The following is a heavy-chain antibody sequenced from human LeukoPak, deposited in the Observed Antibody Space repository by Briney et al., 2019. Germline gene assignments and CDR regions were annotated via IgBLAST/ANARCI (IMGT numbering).Heavy chain of an antibody. D-gene: IGHD3-10*01. CDR3: ARPLFTMVRGPISYFDY. CDR1: GFTFSNYA. J-gene: IGHJ4*02. Sequence: GGSLRLSCAASGFTFSNYAMHWVRQAPGKGLEWVAVISYDGSNKYYADSVKDRFTISRDNSKNTLYLQMNSLRAEDTAVYYCARPLFTMVRGPISYFDYWGQGTLVTVSS. V-gene: IGHV3-30-3*01. CDR2: ISYDGSNK.